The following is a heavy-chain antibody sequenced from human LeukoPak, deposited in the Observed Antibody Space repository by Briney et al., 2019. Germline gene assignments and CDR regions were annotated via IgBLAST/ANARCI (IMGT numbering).Heavy chain of an antibody. Sequence: PGGSLRLSCAASGFTFSSYAMSWVRQAPGKGLEWVSAISGSGGSTYYADSVKGRFTISRDNSKNTLYLQMNSLRAEDTAVYYCAKDLSQFGTWVSSKNYYDTCWGQGTLVTVSS. CDR1: GFTFSSYA. V-gene: IGHV3-23*01. D-gene: IGHD3-22*01. J-gene: IGHJ4*02. CDR3: AKDLSQFGTWVSSKNYYDTC. CDR2: ISGSGGST.